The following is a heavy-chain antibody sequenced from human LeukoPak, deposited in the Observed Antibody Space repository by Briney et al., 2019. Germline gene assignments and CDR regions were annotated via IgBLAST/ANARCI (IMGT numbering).Heavy chain of an antibody. D-gene: IGHD3-10*01. J-gene: IGHJ6*03. V-gene: IGHV4-34*01. CDR3: ASTVRGARFYYYYMDV. Sequence: SETLSLTCAVYGGSFSGYYWSWIRQPPGKGLEWIGEINHSGSTNYNPSLKSRVTISVDTSKNQFSLKLSSVTAADTAVYYCASTVRGARFYYYYMDVWGKGTTVTISS. CDR1: GGSFSGYY. CDR2: INHSGST.